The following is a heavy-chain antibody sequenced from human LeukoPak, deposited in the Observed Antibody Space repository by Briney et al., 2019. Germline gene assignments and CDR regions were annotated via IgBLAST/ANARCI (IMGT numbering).Heavy chain of an antibody. CDR2: INTNTGNP. D-gene: IGHD6-19*01. CDR1: GYTFTSYA. V-gene: IGHV7-4-1*02. CDR3: APRGAVAGTAFDI. Sequence: WASVKVSCTASGYTFTSYAMNWVRQAPGQGLEWMGWINTNTGNPTYAQGFTGRFVFSLDTSVSTAYLQISSLKAEDTAVYYCAPRGAVAGTAFDIWGQGTMVTVSS. J-gene: IGHJ3*02.